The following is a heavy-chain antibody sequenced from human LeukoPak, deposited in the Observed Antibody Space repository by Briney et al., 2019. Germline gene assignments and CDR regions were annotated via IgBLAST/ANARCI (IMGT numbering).Heavy chain of an antibody. CDR2: ISGSGTTK. CDR1: EFTFGSYA. J-gene: IGHJ4*02. D-gene: IGHD4-11*01. V-gene: IGHV3-23*01. Sequence: GGSLRLSCAASEFTFGSYAMTWVRQAPGKGLEGVSGISGSGTTKYYAESVKGRFTISRDNSKNTVYLQMSSLRAEDTAVYYCAKVIYSNYGYFDYWGQGTLVTVSS. CDR3: AKVIYSNYGYFDY.